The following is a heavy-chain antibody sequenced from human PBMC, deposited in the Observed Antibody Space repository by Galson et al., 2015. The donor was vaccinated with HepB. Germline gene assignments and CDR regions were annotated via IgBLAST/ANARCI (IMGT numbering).Heavy chain of an antibody. V-gene: IGHV3-33*01. CDR1: GFTFSHHG. CDR2: IWSDGRNE. CDR3: ARDLGGVDGDGLDV. D-gene: IGHD5-24*01. J-gene: IGHJ6*02. Sequence: SLRLSCAASGFTFSHHGMHWVRQAPGKGLEWVAVIWSDGRNEHYADSVKGRFTISRDNSKNTLYLQMNSLRDDDTAVYYCARDLGGVDGDGLDVWGQGSAVTVSS.